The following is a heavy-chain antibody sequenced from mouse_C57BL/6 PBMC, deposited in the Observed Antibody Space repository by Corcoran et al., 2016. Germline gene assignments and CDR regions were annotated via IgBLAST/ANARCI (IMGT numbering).Heavy chain of an antibody. Sequence: QVQLQQYGTEKVQTEASVKISSTGSGYAFSSYWMNWVKQRHGKGLEWLGQIYPGDGDTNYNGKFKGKATLTADKSSSTAYMQLSSLTSEDSAVYCCARHYDDDVGYFDVWGTGTTVTVSS. V-gene: IGHV1-80*01. CDR3: ARHYDDDVGYFDV. CDR1: GYAFSSYW. J-gene: IGHJ1*03. D-gene: IGHD2-4*01. CDR2: IYPGDGDT.